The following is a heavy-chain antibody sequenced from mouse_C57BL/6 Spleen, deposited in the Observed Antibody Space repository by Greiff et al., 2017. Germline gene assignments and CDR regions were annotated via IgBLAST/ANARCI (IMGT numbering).Heavy chain of an antibody. V-gene: IGHV1-82*01. CDR3: ARSIYYYGSSYCFDY. J-gene: IGHJ2*01. CDR1: GYAFSSSW. CDR2: IYPGDGDT. D-gene: IGHD1-1*01. Sequence: VQLVESGPELVKPGASVKISCKASGYAFSSSWMNWVKQRPGKGLEWIGRIYPGDGDTNYNGKFKGKATLTADKSSSTAYMQLSSLTSEDSAVYFCARSIYYYGSSYCFDYWGQGTTLTVSS.